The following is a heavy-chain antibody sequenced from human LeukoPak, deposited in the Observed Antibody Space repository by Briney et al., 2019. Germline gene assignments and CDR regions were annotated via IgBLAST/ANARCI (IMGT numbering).Heavy chain of an antibody. CDR1: GGSISRYY. CDR2: IYTSGST. J-gene: IGHJ4*02. D-gene: IGHD1-26*01. Sequence: SETLSLTCAVYGGSISRYYWSWIRQPAGKGLEWIGRIYTSGSTNYNPSLKSRVTMSVDTSKNQFSLKLKSVTAADTAVYYCARLDLGAYYFDYWGQGTPVTVSS. CDR3: ARLDLGAYYFDY. V-gene: IGHV4-59*10.